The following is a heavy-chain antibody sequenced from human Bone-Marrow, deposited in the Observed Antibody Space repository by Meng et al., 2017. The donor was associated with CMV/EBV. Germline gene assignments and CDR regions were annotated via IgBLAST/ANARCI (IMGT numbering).Heavy chain of an antibody. CDR3: ARQYGDSLRGIYFDY. J-gene: IGHJ4*02. D-gene: IGHD4-17*01. CDR1: GLTFSSYA. CDR2: ISYDGSNK. Sequence: GGSLRLSCAASGLTFSSYAMHWVRQAPGKGLEWVAVISYDGSNKYYADSVKGRFTISRDNSKNTLYLQMNSLRAEDTAVYYCARQYGDSLRGIYFDYWGQGTLVTVSS. V-gene: IGHV3-30*04.